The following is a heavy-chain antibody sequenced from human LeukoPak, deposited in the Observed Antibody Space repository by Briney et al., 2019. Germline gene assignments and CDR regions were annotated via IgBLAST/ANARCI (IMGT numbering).Heavy chain of an antibody. CDR2: ISSSSSYI. CDR3: ARDIVVVPAAIQYFDY. CDR1: GFTFSSYS. J-gene: IGHJ4*02. D-gene: IGHD2-2*01. Sequence: PGGSLRLSCAASGFTFSSYSMNWVRQAPGKGLEWVSSISSSSSYIYYADSVKGRFTISRGNAKNSLYLQMNSLRAEDTAVYYCARDIVVVPAAIQYFDYWGQGILVTVSS. V-gene: IGHV3-21*01.